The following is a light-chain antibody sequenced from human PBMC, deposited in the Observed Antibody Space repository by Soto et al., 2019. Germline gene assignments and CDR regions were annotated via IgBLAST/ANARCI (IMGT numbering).Light chain of an antibody. V-gene: IGKV1-39*01. J-gene: IGKJ1*01. CDR2: GAV. Sequence: DIQMTQSPFSLSASVGDSVTIACRASQSIASYVYWYQQKPGKAPKLLILGAVILQSGVPSRFSGSGSGTDFTLTISSLQPEDFATYYCQRDYNNIRTFGQGTKVDIK. CDR1: QSIASY. CDR3: QRDYNNIRT.